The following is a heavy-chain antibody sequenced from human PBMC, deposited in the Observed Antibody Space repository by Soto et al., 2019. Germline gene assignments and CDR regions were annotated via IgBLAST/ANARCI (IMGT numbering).Heavy chain of an antibody. CDR2: INAGNGNT. CDR3: ARGPSIVAVAGRLFDE. J-gene: IGHJ4*02. CDR1: GYTFTSYA. V-gene: IGHV1-3*01. D-gene: IGHD6-19*01. Sequence: ASVKVSCKASGYTFTSYAMHWVRQAPGQRLEWMGWINAGNGNTKYSQKFQGRVTITRDTSASTAYMELSSLRSEDTAVYYCARGPSIVAVAGRLFDEWGQGTLVTVSS.